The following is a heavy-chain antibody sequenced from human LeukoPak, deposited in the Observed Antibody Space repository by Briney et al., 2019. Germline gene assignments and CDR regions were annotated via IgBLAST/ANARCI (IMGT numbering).Heavy chain of an antibody. CDR3: AKTQMVYADYDAFDI. CDR1: GFTFSSYG. V-gene: IGHV3-30*02. CDR2: IRYDGSNK. D-gene: IGHD2-8*01. Sequence: PGGSLRLSCAASGFTFSSYGMHWVRQAPGKGLEWVAFIRYDGSNKYYADSVKGRFTISRDNSKNTLYLQMNSLRAEDTAVYYCAKTQMVYADYDAFDIWGQGTMVTVSS. J-gene: IGHJ3*02.